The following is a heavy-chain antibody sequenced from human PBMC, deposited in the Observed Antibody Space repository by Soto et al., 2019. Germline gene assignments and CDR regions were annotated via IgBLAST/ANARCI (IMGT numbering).Heavy chain of an antibody. Sequence: SVKVSCKASGGTFSSYAISWVRQAPGQGLEWMGGIIPIFGTANYAQKFQGRVTITADKSTSTAYMELSSLRSEDTAVYYCARDHVAVAGGPNWFDPWGQGTLVTVSS. D-gene: IGHD6-19*01. V-gene: IGHV1-69*06. CDR3: ARDHVAVAGGPNWFDP. CDR1: GGTFSSYA. CDR2: IIPIFGTA. J-gene: IGHJ5*02.